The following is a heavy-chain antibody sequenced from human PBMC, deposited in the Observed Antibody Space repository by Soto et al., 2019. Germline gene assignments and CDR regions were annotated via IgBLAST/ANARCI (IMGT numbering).Heavy chain of an antibody. D-gene: IGHD2-2*02. V-gene: IGHV5-10-1*01. Sequence: GESLKISCNGSGYIFTSYWISWVRQMPGKGLEWMGRIDPSDSYTNYSPSFQGHVTISADKSISTAYLQWSSLKASDTAMYYCARIGYCSSTSCYTWFDPWGQGTLVTVSS. J-gene: IGHJ5*02. CDR1: GYIFTSYW. CDR2: IDPSDSYT. CDR3: ARIGYCSSTSCYTWFDP.